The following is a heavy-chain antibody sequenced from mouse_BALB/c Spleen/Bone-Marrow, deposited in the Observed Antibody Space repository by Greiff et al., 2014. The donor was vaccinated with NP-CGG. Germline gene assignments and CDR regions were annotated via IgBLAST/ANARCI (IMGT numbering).Heavy chain of an antibody. J-gene: IGHJ4*01. CDR3: SRGRRDALDY. V-gene: IGHV1S81*02. Sequence: VKLVESGAELVKPGASVKLSCKASGYTFTSYYMYWVKQRPVQGLEWFGEINPSNGGTNFNEKFKNKATLTVDKSSSTAYMQLSSLTSEDSAVYYCSRGRRDALDYWGQGTSVTVSS. CDR1: GYTFTSYY. CDR2: INPSNGGT.